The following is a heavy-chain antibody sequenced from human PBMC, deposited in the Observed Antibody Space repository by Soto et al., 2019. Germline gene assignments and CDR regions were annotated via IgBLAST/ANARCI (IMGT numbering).Heavy chain of an antibody. V-gene: IGHV3-33*01. CDR1: GFTFSSYG. CDR2: IWYDGSNK. D-gene: IGHD4-17*01. J-gene: IGHJ6*02. CDR3: ARDFLDYGLPGYYYGMDV. Sequence: HPGGSLRLSCAASGFTFSSYGMHWVRQAPGKGLEWVAVIWYDGSNKYYADSVKGRFTISRDNSKNTLYLQMNSLRAEDTAVYYCARDFLDYGLPGYYYGMDVWGQGTTVTVSS.